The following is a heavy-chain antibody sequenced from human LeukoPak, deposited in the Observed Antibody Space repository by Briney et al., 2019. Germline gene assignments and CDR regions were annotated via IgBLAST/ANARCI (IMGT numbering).Heavy chain of an antibody. CDR1: GDSINNYY. CDR3: ARRRYYDSSGYNPTYYFDY. CDR2: MYPGGST. V-gene: IGHV4-4*07. J-gene: IGHJ4*02. D-gene: IGHD3-22*01. Sequence: SETLSLTCTVSGDSINNYYCTWIRQPAGKGLEWIGRMYPGGSTNYNPSLKSRVTISVDKSKNYFSLRLSSVTAADTAVYYCARRRYYDSSGYNPTYYFDYWGQGILVTVSS.